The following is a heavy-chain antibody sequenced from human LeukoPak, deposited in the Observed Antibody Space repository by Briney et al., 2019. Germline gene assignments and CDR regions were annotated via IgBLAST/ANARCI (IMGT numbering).Heavy chain of an antibody. D-gene: IGHD5-18*01. V-gene: IGHV3-21*01. Sequence: GGSLRLSCAASGFTFSSYSMNWVRQAPGKGLEWVSSISSSSSYIYYADSVKGRFTISRDNVKNSLYLQMNSLRAEDTAVYYCAREWVDTAMANWFDPWGQGTLVTVSS. CDR3: AREWVDTAMANWFDP. J-gene: IGHJ5*02. CDR2: ISSSSSYI. CDR1: GFTFSSYS.